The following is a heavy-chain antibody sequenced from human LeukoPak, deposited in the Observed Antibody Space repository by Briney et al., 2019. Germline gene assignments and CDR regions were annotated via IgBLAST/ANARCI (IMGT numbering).Heavy chain of an antibody. J-gene: IGHJ4*02. V-gene: IGHV4-39*07. CDR3: ATSSGSYYY. CDR2: IYYSGST. CDR1: GGSVSSGSYY. D-gene: IGHD1-26*01. Sequence: SETLSLTCTVSGGSVSSGSYYWGWIRQPPGKGLEWIGNIYYSGSTYYNPSLKSRVTISVETSKNQFSLKLSSVTAADTAVYYCATSSGSYYYWGQGTLVTVSS.